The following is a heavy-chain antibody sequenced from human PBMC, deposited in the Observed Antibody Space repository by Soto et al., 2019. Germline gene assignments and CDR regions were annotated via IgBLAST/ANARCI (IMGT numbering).Heavy chain of an antibody. Sequence: SETLSLTCTVSGGSISSGGYYWSWIRQHPGKGLEWIGYIYYSGSTYYNPSLKSRVTISVDTSKNQFSLKLSSVTAADAAVYYCARESALWFGELSTINWFDPWGQGTLVTVSS. D-gene: IGHD3-10*01. V-gene: IGHV4-31*03. CDR2: IYYSGST. CDR1: GGSISSGGYY. J-gene: IGHJ5*02. CDR3: ARESALWFGELSTINWFDP.